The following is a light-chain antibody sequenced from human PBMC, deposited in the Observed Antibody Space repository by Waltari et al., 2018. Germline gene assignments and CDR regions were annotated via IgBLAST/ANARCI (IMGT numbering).Light chain of an antibody. J-gene: IGKJ4*01. CDR3: MQALHIPLT. Sequence: VMTQSPLSLPVTPGEPASISCRSSQSRMPRNGYNCLHGYLQKPGQSPQLLIFWRSNPASGVPDRFRGSVSGTDVTRKSRRVEADDVGGYYCMQALHIPLTFGGGTKVEIK. CDR1: QSRMPRNGYNC. V-gene: IGKV2-28*01. CDR2: WRS.